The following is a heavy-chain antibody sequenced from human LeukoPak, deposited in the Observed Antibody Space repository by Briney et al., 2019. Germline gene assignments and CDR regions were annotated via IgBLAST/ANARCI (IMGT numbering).Heavy chain of an antibody. CDR3: ARLNCRMTTCQDYNFDY. Sequence: AASVKVSCKASGYPFTSYGINWVRQAPGQGLEWMGWISAYSGNTNYAQKFQDRVTMTTDTSTGTVYMDLRSLSSDDTAVYYCARLNCRMTTCQDYNFDYWGQGTLVTVSS. CDR2: ISAYSGNT. CDR1: GYPFTSYG. J-gene: IGHJ4*02. V-gene: IGHV1-18*01. D-gene: IGHD4-11*01.